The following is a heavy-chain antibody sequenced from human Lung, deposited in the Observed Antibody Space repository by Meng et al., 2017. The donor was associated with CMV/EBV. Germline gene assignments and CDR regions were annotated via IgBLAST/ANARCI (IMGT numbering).Heavy chain of an antibody. V-gene: IGHV1-69*13. CDR2: IIPTFGTA. CDR3: ARPFRPGYGDPGFDF. Sequence: SXXVSXKASGGDFYNFGISWIRQAPGQGLQWMGRIIPTFGTAHYARGFQGKITISADGPTTTAFMEISGLTSDDTAVYYCARPFRPGYGDPGFDFLGQGTLVTISS. J-gene: IGHJ4*02. D-gene: IGHD4-17*01. CDR1: GGDFYNFG.